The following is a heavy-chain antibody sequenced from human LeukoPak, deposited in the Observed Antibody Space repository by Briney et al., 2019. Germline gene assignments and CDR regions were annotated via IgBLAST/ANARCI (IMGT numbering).Heavy chain of an antibody. CDR3: ARIVGIASRGYFDY. V-gene: IGHV1-18*01. Sequence: ASVKVSFKASGYTFTIYGISWVRQAPGQGLEWMGWISAYNGNTNYAQKLQGRVTMTTDTSTSTAYMELRSLRSDDTAVYYCARIVGIASRGYFDYRGQGTLVTVSS. J-gene: IGHJ4*02. CDR1: GYTFTIYG. D-gene: IGHD3-10*01. CDR2: ISAYNGNT.